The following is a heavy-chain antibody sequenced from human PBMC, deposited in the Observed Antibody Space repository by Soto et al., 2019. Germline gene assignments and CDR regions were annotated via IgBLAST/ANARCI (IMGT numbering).Heavy chain of an antibody. CDR2: ISKDGSNK. J-gene: IGHJ6*02. CDR1: GFIFSSYG. D-gene: IGHD2-15*01. V-gene: IGHV3-30*18. Sequence: XXSLRLCFAASGFIFSSYGMHWALQAPGKGLEWVAVISKDGSNKYYADSVKGRFTISRDNSKNTLYLQMDSLRTEDTAVYYCAKGHTSSWYYYYGMDVWGQGTTVTVSS. CDR3: AKGHTSSWYYYYGMDV.